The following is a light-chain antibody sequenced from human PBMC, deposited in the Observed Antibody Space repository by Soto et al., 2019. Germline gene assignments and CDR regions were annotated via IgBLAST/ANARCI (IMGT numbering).Light chain of an antibody. V-gene: IGKV3D-15*01. CDR1: QSVSSN. CDR3: QQYNKWPLT. J-gene: IGKJ1*01. Sequence: EIVMTQSPATLSVYPGERATLSCRASQSVSSNLAWYQQKPGQAPRLLIYGASSRATGIPDRFSGSASGTEFTLTISSLQSEDFTVYYCQQYNKWPLTFGQGTKVDIK. CDR2: GAS.